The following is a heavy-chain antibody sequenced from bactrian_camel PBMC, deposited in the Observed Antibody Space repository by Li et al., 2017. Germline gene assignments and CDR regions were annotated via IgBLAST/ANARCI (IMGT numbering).Heavy chain of an antibody. J-gene: IGHJ4*01. Sequence: HVQLVESGGGSVQPGGSLRLSCAASRYTYASFCMGWFRQAPGKEREGVAVIRAGGLTYADSVKGRFTISQDNARNTVYLQMNSLTVEDSAMYYCAADVVNLQMARWYTYWGQGTQVTVS. CDR2: IRAGGL. CDR3: AADVVNLQMARWYTY. D-gene: IGHD1*01. V-gene: IGHV3S53*01. CDR1: RYTYASFC.